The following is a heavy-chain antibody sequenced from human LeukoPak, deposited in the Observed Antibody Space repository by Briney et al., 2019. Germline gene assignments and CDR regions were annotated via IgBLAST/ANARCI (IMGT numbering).Heavy chain of an antibody. D-gene: IGHD6-13*01. Sequence: SETLSLTCTVSGGSISTSYWNWVRQPPGKGLEWIGYILYSGSTNYNPSLESRVTISVDTSKNQFSLKLTSVTAADTAVYYCARTRSSTWRLLDYWGQGTLVTVSS. V-gene: IGHV4-59*01. J-gene: IGHJ4*02. CDR3: ARTRSSTWRLLDY. CDR1: GGSISTSY. CDR2: ILYSGST.